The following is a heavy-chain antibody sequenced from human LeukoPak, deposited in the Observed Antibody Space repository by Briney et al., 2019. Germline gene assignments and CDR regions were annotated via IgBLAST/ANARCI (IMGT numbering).Heavy chain of an antibody. CDR2: IYSSGST. Sequence: PSETLSLTCTVSGGSISSYYWSWIRQPPGKGLEWIGYIYSSGSTNYNPSLKSRVTISVDTSNNQFSLKLSSVTAADTAVYYCARGHSYGCGWFDPWGQGTLVTVSS. CDR1: GGSISSYY. J-gene: IGHJ5*02. D-gene: IGHD5-18*01. CDR3: ARGHSYGCGWFDP. V-gene: IGHV4-59*01.